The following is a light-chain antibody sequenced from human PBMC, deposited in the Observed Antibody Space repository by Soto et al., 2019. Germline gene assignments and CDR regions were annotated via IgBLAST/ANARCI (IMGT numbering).Light chain of an antibody. CDR2: GAS. J-gene: IGKJ1*01. V-gene: IGKV1-5*01. CDR1: QSISSW. Sequence: DIQSTQSPATLSSSLGDIVSITCLASQSISSWLAWYQQKPGKAPNLLIYGASSLGSGVPPRFSGSGSGTEFTLTISSLQPDDFATYYCQHYHTYTWTFGQGTKVDIK. CDR3: QHYHTYTWT.